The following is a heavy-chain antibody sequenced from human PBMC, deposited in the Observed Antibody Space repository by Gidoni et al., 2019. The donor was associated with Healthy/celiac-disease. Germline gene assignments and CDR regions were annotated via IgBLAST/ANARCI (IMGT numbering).Heavy chain of an antibody. D-gene: IGHD1-26*01. CDR2: IIPILGIA. CDR1: GGTFSSYA. CDR3: AREGSGSYYYYYGMDV. J-gene: IGHJ6*02. V-gene: IGHV1-69*04. Sequence: QVQLVQSGAEVKKHGSSVKVSCKASGGTFSSYAISWVRQAPGQGLEWMGRIIPILGIANYAQKFQGRVTITADKSTSTAYMELSSLRSEDTAVYYCAREGSGSYYYYYGMDVWGQGTTVTVSS.